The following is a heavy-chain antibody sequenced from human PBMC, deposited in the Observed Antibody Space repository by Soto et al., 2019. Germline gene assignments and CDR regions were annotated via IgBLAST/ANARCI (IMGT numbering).Heavy chain of an antibody. V-gene: IGHV4-30-2*01. CDR1: GDSSSTSTYS. Sequence: TLSLTGSFSGDSSSTSTYSWSWIRQPPGKALEWVGFIYHSGVTSYNPSLKRRVSISLDMSNSQCTLNLRSVTAADTAVYYCAGMPYPSGLRFDPWGPGTLVTVSS. J-gene: IGHJ5*02. CDR2: IYHSGVT. D-gene: IGHD2-8*01. CDR3: AGMPYPSGLRFDP.